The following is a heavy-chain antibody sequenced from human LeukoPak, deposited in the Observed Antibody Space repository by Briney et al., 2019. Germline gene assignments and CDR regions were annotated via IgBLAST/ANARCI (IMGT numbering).Heavy chain of an antibody. D-gene: IGHD3-10*01. CDR3: ARDPEGDGYYGMDV. CDR1: GVTIRNDA. V-gene: IGHV3-21*01. Sequence: EPGGSLRLSCTASGVTIRNDAMNWVRQAPGKGLEWVSSIWSSSTTIFYADSLKGRFTISRDNSKNSLFLQMNIPSCVETAVYYCARDPEGDGYYGMDVWGQGTSVTVSS. CDR2: IWSSSTTI. J-gene: IGHJ6*02.